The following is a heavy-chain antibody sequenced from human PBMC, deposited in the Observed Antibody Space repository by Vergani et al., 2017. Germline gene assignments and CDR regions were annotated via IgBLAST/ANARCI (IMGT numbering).Heavy chain of an antibody. D-gene: IGHD4-11*01. V-gene: IGHV4-30-4*01. CDR1: GGSISSGDYY. CDR2: IYYSGST. CDR3: ARVAMTNYYYYMDV. Sequence: QVQLRQWGAGLVKPSQTLSLTCTVSGGSISSGDYYWSWIRQPPGKGLEWIGYIYYSGSTYYNPSLKSRVTISVDTSKNQFSLKLSSVTAADTAVYYCARVAMTNYYYYMDVWGKGTTVTVSS. J-gene: IGHJ6*03.